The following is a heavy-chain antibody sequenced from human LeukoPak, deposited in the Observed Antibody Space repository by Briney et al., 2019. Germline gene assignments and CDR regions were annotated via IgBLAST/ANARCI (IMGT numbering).Heavy chain of an antibody. CDR1: GGSFSGYY. D-gene: IGHD3-10*01. CDR3: ARGTLLLWFGELFY. CDR2: INHSGST. V-gene: IGHV4-34*01. J-gene: IGHJ4*02. Sequence: SETLSLTCAVHGGSFSGYYWSWIRQPPGKGLEWIGEINHSGSTNYNPSLKSRVTISVDTSKNQFSLKLSSVTAADTAVYYCARGTLLLWFGELFYWGQGTLVTVSS.